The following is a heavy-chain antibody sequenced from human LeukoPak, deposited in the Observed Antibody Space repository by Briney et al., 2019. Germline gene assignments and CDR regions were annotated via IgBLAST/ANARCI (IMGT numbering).Heavy chain of an antibody. D-gene: IGHD3-3*01. CDR2: MNPNSGNT. CDR3: ARAPSRYYDFWSGPPRDYYYMDV. Sequence: ASVKVSCKASGYTFTSYDINWVRQATGQGLEWMGWMNPNSGNTGYAQKFQGRVTMTRSTSISTAYMELSSLRSEDTAVYYCARAPSRYYDFWSGPPRDYYYMDVWGKGTTVTVSS. CDR1: GYTFTSYD. V-gene: IGHV1-8*01. J-gene: IGHJ6*03.